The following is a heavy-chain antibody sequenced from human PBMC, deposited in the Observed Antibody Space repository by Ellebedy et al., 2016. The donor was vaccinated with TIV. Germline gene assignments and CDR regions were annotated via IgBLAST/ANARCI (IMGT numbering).Heavy chain of an antibody. D-gene: IGHD6-13*01. J-gene: IGHJ5*02. CDR1: GYTFTNYH. V-gene: IGHV1-8*03. Sequence: AASVKVSCKASGYTFTNYHLNWVRQAAGRGLEWMGWLNPDRGDAGSAQKFQGRVTISRDTSTNTAYMELSSLTSEDTAVYYCARLAEAQRGQLRWFDPWGQGTLVTVSS. CDR2: LNPDRGDA. CDR3: ARLAEAQRGQLRWFDP.